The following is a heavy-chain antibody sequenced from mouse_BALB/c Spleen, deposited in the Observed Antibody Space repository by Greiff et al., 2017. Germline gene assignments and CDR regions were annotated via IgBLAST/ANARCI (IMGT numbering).Heavy chain of an antibody. CDR2: ISGGGST. J-gene: IGHJ4*01. D-gene: IGHD2-1*01. CDR3: ARVDYGNYVGAMDY. Sequence: EVQRVESGGGLVKPGGSLKLSCAASGFTFSSYAMSWVRQTPEKRLEWVASISGGGSTYYPDSVKGRFTISRDNARNILYLQMSSLRSEDTAMYYCARVDYGNYVGAMDYWGQGTSVTVSS. V-gene: IGHV5-6-5*01. CDR1: GFTFSSYA.